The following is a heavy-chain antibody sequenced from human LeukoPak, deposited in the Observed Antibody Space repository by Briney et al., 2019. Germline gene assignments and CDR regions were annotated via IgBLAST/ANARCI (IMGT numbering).Heavy chain of an antibody. CDR1: AYTFTTYG. D-gene: IGHD5-12*01. Sequence: ASVKVTCKASAYTFTTYGISWVRQAPGQGLVWMGWISAYNGNTNYAQKLQGRVTMTTDTSTSTAYMELRSLRSDDTAVYYCARAPRPITYYFDYWGQGTLVTVSS. CDR2: ISAYNGNT. CDR3: ARAPRPITYYFDY. V-gene: IGHV1-18*01. J-gene: IGHJ4*02.